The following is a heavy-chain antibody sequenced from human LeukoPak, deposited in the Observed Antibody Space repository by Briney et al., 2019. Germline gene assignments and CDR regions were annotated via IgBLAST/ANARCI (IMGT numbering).Heavy chain of an antibody. D-gene: IGHD4/OR15-4a*01. CDR3: ARDHDYGPDY. J-gene: IGHJ4*02. CDR2: IKPDSGAT. Sequence: GASVKVSCKASGYTFTVPYLHWLRQAPGQGLEWMGWIKPDSGATNFAQNFQGRVTMTSDTSINTAYMELSSLTSDDTAMYYCARDHDYGPDYWGQGTLVTVSA. CDR1: GYTFTVPY. V-gene: IGHV1-2*02.